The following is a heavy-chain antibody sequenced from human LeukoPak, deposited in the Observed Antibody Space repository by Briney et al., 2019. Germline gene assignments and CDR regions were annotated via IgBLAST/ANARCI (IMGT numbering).Heavy chain of an antibody. CDR3: ARDARGYSGSYSDY. D-gene: IGHD1-26*01. CDR1: GFTFSSYG. J-gene: IGHJ4*02. CDR2: IWYDGSNK. V-gene: IGHV3-33*01. Sequence: GGSLRLSCAASGFTFSSYGMHWVRQAPGKGLEWVAVIWYDGSNKYYADSVKGRFTISRDNSKNTLYLQMNSLRAEDTAVYYCARDARGYSGSYSDYWGQGTLVTVSS.